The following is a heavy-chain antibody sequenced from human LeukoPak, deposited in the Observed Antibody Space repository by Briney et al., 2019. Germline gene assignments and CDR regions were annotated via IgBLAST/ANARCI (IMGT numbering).Heavy chain of an antibody. J-gene: IGHJ4*02. CDR1: GGSISSSSYY. CDR3: ARGSRVWFGELLFDY. CDR2: ISSSSSYT. Sequence: LSLTCTVSGGSISSSSYYWGWIRQAPGKGLEWVSYISSSSSYTNYADSVKGRFTISRDNAKNSLYLQMNSLRAEDTAVYYCARGSRVWFGELLFDYWGQGTLVTVSS. D-gene: IGHD3-10*01. V-gene: IGHV3-11*06.